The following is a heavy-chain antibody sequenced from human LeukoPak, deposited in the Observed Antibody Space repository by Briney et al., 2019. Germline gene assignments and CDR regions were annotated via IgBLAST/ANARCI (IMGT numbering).Heavy chain of an antibody. CDR1: GGTFSSYA. D-gene: IGHD5-24*01. CDR3: ARDRDGYNYDY. J-gene: IGHJ4*02. Sequence: SVKVSCKASGGTFSSYAISWVRQAPGQGLEWMGRIIPIFGIANYAQKFQGRVTITADKSTSTAYMVLSSLRSEDTAVYYCARDRDGYNYDYWGQGTLVTVSS. CDR2: IIPIFGIA. V-gene: IGHV1-69*04.